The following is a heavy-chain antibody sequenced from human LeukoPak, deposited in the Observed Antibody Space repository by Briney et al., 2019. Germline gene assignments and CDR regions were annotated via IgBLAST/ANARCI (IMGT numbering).Heavy chain of an antibody. CDR2: IYHSGTT. CDR1: AYSISDGFL. Sequence: SETLSLTCTVSAYSISDGFLWGWIRQPPGKGLEWIASIYHSGTTYYNPSLKSRVTASVDTSRNQFSLRLRSATAADTAVYYRTMLSHVAGAPKISWFDPWGQGTLVTVSS. D-gene: IGHD1-26*01. J-gene: IGHJ5*02. V-gene: IGHV4-38-2*02. CDR3: TMLSHVAGAPKISWFDP.